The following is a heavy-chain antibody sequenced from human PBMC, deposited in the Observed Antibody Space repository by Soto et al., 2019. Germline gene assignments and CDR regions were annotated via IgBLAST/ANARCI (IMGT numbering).Heavy chain of an antibody. CDR2: IYSSGTT. V-gene: IGHV4-61*08. CDR3: ARDIRGFSRAFDY. D-gene: IGHD5-18*01. J-gene: IGHJ4*02. Sequence: PSETLSLTCSVSGDSVSSDAYYWTWIRQPPGKGLEWVGYIYSSGTTNYNPSLKSRVTISLDTSSNQFSLKLTSVTAADTAVYYCARDIRGFSRAFDYWGQGTPVTVSS. CDR1: GDSVSSDAYY.